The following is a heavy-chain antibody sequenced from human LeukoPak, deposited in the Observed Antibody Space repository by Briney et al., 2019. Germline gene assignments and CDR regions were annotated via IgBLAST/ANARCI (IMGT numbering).Heavy chain of an antibody. CDR3: ARETIAAAGTQT. CDR2: INPSGGST. CDR1: GYTFTSYY. V-gene: IGHV1-46*01. Sequence: EASVTVSCKASGYTFTSYYMHWVRQAPGQGLEWMGIINPSGGSTSYAQKFQGRVTMTRDTSTSTVYMELSSLRSEDTAVYYCARETIAAAGTQTWGQGTLVTVSS. D-gene: IGHD6-13*01. J-gene: IGHJ4*02.